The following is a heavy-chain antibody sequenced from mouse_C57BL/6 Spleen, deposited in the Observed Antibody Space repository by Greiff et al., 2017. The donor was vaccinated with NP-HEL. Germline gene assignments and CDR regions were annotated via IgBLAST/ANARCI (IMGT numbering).Heavy chain of an antibody. CDR3: ARARYGSSYVGFDY. J-gene: IGHJ2*01. CDR1: GFTFSSYA. Sequence: EVQLVESGGGLVKPGGSLKLSCAASGFTFSSYAMSWVRQTPEKRLEWVATISDGGSYTYYPDNVKGRFTISRDNAKNNLYLQMSHLKSEDTAMYYCARARYGSSYVGFDYWGQGTTLTVSS. CDR2: ISDGGSYT. V-gene: IGHV5-4*01. D-gene: IGHD1-1*01.